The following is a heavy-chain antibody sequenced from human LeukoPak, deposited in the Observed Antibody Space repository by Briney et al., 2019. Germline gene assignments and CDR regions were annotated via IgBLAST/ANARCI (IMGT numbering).Heavy chain of an antibody. V-gene: IGHV1-2*02. CDR2: TNPNSGGT. CDR3: ARDRLARDIVVVPAATSNWFDP. CDR1: GYTFTGYY. D-gene: IGHD2-2*01. Sequence: ASVKVSCKASGYTFTGYYMHWVRQAPGQGLEWMGWTNPNSGGTNYAQKFQGRVTMTRDTSISTAYMELSRLRSDDTAVYYCARDRLARDIVVVPAATSNWFDPWGQGTLVTVSS. J-gene: IGHJ5*02.